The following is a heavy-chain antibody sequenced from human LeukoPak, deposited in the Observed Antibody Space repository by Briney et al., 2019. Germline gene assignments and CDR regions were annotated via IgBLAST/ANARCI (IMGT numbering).Heavy chain of an antibody. V-gene: IGHV3-23*01. CDR2: ISGSGGST. Sequence: PGGSLRLSCAASGFTFSSYAMSWVRQAPGKGLEWVSAISGSGGSTYYADSVKGRFTISRDNSKNTLYLQMNSLRAEDTAVYYCAKAHDLYYYDSSGYYFLDYWGRGTLVTVS. J-gene: IGHJ4*02. D-gene: IGHD3-22*01. CDR3: AKAHDLYYYDSSGYYFLDY. CDR1: GFTFSSYA.